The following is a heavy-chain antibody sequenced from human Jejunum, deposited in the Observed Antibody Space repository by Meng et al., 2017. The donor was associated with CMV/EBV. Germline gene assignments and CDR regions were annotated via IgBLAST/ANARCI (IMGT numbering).Heavy chain of an antibody. CDR3: ARVSSGWDYFDY. V-gene: IGHV4-31*03. CDR1: GGSVSSGGYY. Sequence: QGQLQDSGPGLVKPSQTLSLTCTVSGGSVSSGGYYWTWIRQHPGKGLEWFGHIYYSGSTFYNPSLKRRVIISIGTSKNQFSLNLRSVTAADTAVYYCARVSSGWDYFDYWGQGTLVTVSS. J-gene: IGHJ4*02. CDR2: IYYSGST. D-gene: IGHD6-19*01.